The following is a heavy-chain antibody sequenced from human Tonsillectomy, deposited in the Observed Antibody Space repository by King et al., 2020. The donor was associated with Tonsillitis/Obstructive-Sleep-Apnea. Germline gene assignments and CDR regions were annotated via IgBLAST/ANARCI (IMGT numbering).Heavy chain of an antibody. V-gene: IGHV4-59*01. CDR1: GGSISSYY. Sequence: LQLQESGPGLVKPSETLPLTCTVSGGSISSYYWSWIRQPPGRGLEWIGSIYYSGSTNYNPSLKSRVTISVDTSKNQFSLKLSSVTAADTAVYYCARDMVLEAGGDAFDIWGQGTMVTVSS. D-gene: IGHD2-8*01. CDR3: ARDMVLEAGGDAFDI. J-gene: IGHJ3*02. CDR2: IYYSGST.